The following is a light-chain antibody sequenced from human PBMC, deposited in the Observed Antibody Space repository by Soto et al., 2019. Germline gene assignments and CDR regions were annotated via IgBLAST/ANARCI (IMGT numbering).Light chain of an antibody. CDR2: GAS. CDR3: QKYNHWPPLP. J-gene: IGKJ4*01. V-gene: IGKV3-15*01. CDR1: QSVGRN. Sequence: EIVMTQSPATLSVSPGERATLSCRASQSVGRNLAWYQQKPGQAPRLLIYGASTRATGIPARFSGSVSGTEFTLTISSLQSEDFAIYSCQKYNHWPPLPFGGGTKVEIK.